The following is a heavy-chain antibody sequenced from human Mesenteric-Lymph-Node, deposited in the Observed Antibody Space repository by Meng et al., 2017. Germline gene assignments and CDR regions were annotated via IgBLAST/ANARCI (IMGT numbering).Heavy chain of an antibody. J-gene: IGHJ3*02. CDR2: ISTYNGNI. CDR3: ARDQSSVVDGALDI. D-gene: IGHD6-19*01. CDR1: GYTFTSYG. V-gene: IGHV1-18*01. Sequence: ASVKVSCKASGYTFTSYGISWVRQAPGQGLEWMGWISTYNGNINYAQMFQGRVTMTTDTSTSTAYMELRSLRSDDTAVYYCARDQSSVVDGALDIWGQGTMVTVSS.